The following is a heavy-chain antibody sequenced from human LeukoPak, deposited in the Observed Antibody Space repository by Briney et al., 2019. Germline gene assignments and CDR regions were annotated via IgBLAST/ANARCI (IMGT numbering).Heavy chain of an antibody. D-gene: IGHD1-26*01. CDR2: IYYGGST. J-gene: IGHJ4*02. V-gene: IGHV4-39*07. Sequence: PSETLSLTCIVSGGSISSSDYYWGWIRQPPGKGLEWIGSIYYGGSTYYNPSLKSRVTISVDTSMNQFSLKLSSVTAADAAVYYCARSDGAGATDYWGQGTLVTVSS. CDR3: ARSDGAGATDY. CDR1: GGSISSSDYY.